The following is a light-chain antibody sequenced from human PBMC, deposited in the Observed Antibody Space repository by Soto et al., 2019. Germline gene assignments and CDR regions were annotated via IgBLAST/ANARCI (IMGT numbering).Light chain of an antibody. CDR1: SGSVSTSYY. CDR3: VLYMGSRIYGV. Sequence: QTVVTQEPSFSVSPGGTVTLTCGLSSGSVSTSYYPSWYQQTPGQAPRTLIYSTNTRSSGVPDRFSGSILGNKAALPITGAQADDESDYYCVLYMGSRIYGVFGGGTKLTVL. CDR2: STN. J-gene: IGLJ3*02. V-gene: IGLV8-61*01.